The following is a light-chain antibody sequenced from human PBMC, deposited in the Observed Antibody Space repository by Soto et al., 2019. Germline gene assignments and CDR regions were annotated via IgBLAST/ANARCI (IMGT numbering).Light chain of an antibody. CDR3: SSYTSSYTSV. J-gene: IGLJ1*01. Sequence: QSALTQPASVSGSPGQSITISCTGTSSDVGGYNYVSWYQQHPGKAPKLMIYDVSNRPSGVSNRFSGSKSGNTASLTISGLHAEDEADYYCSSYTSSYTSVFGTGTELTVL. CDR2: DVS. V-gene: IGLV2-14*01. CDR1: SSDVGGYNY.